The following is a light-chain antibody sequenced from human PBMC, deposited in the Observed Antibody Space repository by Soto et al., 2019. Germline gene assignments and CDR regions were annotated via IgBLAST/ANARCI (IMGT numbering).Light chain of an antibody. CDR1: QSVSSSY. V-gene: IGKV3-15*01. J-gene: IGKJ5*01. CDR3: QQYTNWPPIT. CDR2: GAS. Sequence: IVLTHSPCTLSLSPLERATLSFMSIQSVSSSYLAWYQQKPGQAPRLLIYGASTRATGVPARFSGSGSGTDFTLTISSLQSEDFAVYYCQQYTNWPPITFGQGTRLEIK.